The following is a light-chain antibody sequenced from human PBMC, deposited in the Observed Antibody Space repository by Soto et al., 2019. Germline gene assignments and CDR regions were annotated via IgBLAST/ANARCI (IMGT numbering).Light chain of an antibody. J-gene: IGKJ2*01. CDR2: AAS. CDR3: QQYGTSPYT. CDR1: QSVSNN. Sequence: EILMTQSPATLSVSPVERATLSCRASQSVSNNLAWYQQKPGQAPRLLIYAASSRATGIPDRFSGSGSGTEFTLTISRLEPEDFAVYYCQQYGTSPYTFGQGTKVDIK. V-gene: IGKV3-20*01.